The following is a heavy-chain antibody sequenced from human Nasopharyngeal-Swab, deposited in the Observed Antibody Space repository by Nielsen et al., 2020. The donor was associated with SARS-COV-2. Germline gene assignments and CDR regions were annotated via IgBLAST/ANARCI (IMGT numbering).Heavy chain of an antibody. CDR2: ITSGSSYI. V-gene: IGHV3-21*01. Sequence: GGSLRFSCAASGFTFSSYSMNWVRQAPGKGLEWVSSITSGSSYIYYADSVKGRFTISRDNAKNSLFLQMNSLRAEDTAVYYCARGYDFRSGSNAFDIWGQGTMVTVSS. CDR1: GFTFSSYS. CDR3: ARGYDFRSGSNAFDI. D-gene: IGHD3-3*01. J-gene: IGHJ3*02.